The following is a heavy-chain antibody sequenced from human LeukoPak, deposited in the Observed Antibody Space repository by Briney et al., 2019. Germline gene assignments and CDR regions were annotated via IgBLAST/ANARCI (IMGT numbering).Heavy chain of an antibody. CDR3: AREDWGSYFDY. V-gene: IGHV1-46*01. CDR1: GYTFTSYY. Sequence: ASVKVSCKASGYTFTSYYMHWVRQAPGQGLEWMGIINPSGGSTSYAQKFQGRVTMTRDMSTSTVYMELSSLRSEDTVVYYCAREDWGSYFDYWGQGTLVTVSS. CDR2: INPSGGST. J-gene: IGHJ4*02. D-gene: IGHD3-16*01.